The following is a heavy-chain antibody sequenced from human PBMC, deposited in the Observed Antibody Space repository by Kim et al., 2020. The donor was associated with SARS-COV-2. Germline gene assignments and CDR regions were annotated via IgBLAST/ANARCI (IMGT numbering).Heavy chain of an antibody. D-gene: IGHD6-19*01. J-gene: IGHJ4*02. CDR3: AGGSGWLIDN. V-gene: IGHV3-7*01. CDR2: SAN. Sequence: SANNYVDSVKGRFTNSRDNTKNLVYLQMNSLRDDDTALYECAGGSGWLIDNWGQGTLVTVSS.